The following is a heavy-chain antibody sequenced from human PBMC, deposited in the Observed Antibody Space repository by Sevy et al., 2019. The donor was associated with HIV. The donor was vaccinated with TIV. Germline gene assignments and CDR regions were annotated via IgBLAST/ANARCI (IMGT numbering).Heavy chain of an antibody. CDR3: ARSLTIRFLEWFDP. D-gene: IGHD3-3*01. V-gene: IGHV3-23*01. CDR1: GFPFSSYA. Sequence: GGSLRLSCAASGFPFSSYAMSWVRQAPGKGLEWVSAIGGSGVSTYYADSVKGRFTISRDNSKNTLYLQMNSLRAADTAVYYCARSLTIRFLEWFDPWGQGTLVTVSS. J-gene: IGHJ5*02. CDR2: IGGSGVST.